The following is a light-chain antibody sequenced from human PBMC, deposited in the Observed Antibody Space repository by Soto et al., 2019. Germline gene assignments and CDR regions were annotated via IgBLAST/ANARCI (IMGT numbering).Light chain of an antibody. CDR2: DAS. J-gene: IGKJ4*01. CDR1: QNVGGY. CDR3: QQRNSWPLT. V-gene: IGKV3-11*01. Sequence: EIVLTQSPATLSLSPGERAALSCRASQNVGGYLAWYQQKPGQAPRLLISDASNRAAGIPARFSGIGSGTDFTLTISSLEPEDFAVYYCQQRNSWPLTFGGGTKVEIK.